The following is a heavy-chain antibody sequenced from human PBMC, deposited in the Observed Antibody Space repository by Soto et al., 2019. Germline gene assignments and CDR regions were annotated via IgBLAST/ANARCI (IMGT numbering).Heavy chain of an antibody. CDR2: IIPIFGTA. Sequence: QVQLVQSGAEVKKPGSSVKVSCKASGGTFSSYAISWVRQAPGQGLEWMGGIIPIFGTANYAQKFQGRVTIAADESTSAADMELSSLRSEDTAVYYCAREGITIFGVVINSAYYYGMDVWGQGTTVTVSS. CDR3: AREGITIFGVVINSAYYYGMDV. D-gene: IGHD3-3*01. J-gene: IGHJ6*02. CDR1: GGTFSSYA. V-gene: IGHV1-69*12.